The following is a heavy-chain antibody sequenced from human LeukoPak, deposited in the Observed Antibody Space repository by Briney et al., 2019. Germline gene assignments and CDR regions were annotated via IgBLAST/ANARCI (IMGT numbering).Heavy chain of an antibody. Sequence: SETLSLTCAVYGGSFSGYYWNWIRQPPGKGLEWIGEINHSGSTNYNPSLKSRVTISVDTSKNQFSLRLTSVTAADTAVYYCARGYTSGWSPALDIWGQGTMVTVSS. D-gene: IGHD6-19*01. CDR3: ARGYTSGWSPALDI. V-gene: IGHV4-34*01. J-gene: IGHJ3*02. CDR2: INHSGST. CDR1: GGSFSGYY.